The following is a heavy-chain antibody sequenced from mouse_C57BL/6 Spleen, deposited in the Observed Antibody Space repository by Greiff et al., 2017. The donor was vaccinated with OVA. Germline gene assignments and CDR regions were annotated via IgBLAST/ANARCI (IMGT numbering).Heavy chain of an antibody. D-gene: IGHD1-1*01. Sequence: VQLQQPGAELVKPGASVKLSCKASGYTFTSYWMHWVKQRPGQGLEWIGMIHPNSGSTNYNEKFKSKATLTVDKSSSTAYMQLSSLTSEDSAVYYCARGVYYYGSFYYFDYWGQGTTLTVSS. CDR2: IHPNSGST. CDR1: GYTFTSYW. CDR3: ARGVYYYGSFYYFDY. V-gene: IGHV1-64*01. J-gene: IGHJ2*01.